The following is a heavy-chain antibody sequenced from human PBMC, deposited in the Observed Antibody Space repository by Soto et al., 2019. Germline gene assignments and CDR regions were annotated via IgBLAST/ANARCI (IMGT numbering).Heavy chain of an antibody. V-gene: IGHV4-59*01. D-gene: IGHD4-17*01. CDR3: AKSDDHGSSYHGMDV. Sequence: PSETLSLTCTVSGGYINSYYWNWIRQPPGKGLEWIGYIYYSGSTNYNPSLKSRVVISVDTSKNQFSLKLRSVTAADTAMYYCAKSDDHGSSYHGMDVWGQGTTVTVSS. CDR2: IYYSGST. J-gene: IGHJ6*01. CDR1: GGYINSYY.